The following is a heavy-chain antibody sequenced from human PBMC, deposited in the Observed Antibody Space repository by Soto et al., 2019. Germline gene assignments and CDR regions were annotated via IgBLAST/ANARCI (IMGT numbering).Heavy chain of an antibody. V-gene: IGHV3-7*03. J-gene: IGHJ4*02. D-gene: IGHD3-3*01. Sequence: ESGGGLVQPGGSLRLSCAASGFTFSVQWMSWVRQAPGKGLEWVATINQDVSERYYVDSVKGRFSISRDNAENSLYLQMNSLRAEDTAVYYCTTEEWYYFPSWGQGTLVTVSS. CDR2: INQDVSER. CDR1: GFTFSVQW. CDR3: TTEEWYYFPS.